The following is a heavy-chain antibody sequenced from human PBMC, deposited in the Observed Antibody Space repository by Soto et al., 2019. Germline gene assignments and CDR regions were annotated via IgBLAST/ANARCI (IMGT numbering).Heavy chain of an antibody. Sequence: GGSLRLSCAASGFSFSDFSMNWVRQAPGKGLEWISYIRSSTTVSYADSVKGRFTISRDNAKNSLFLQMNSLRDEDTAVYYCARDLSWAFVHWGQGALVTVSS. CDR1: GFSFSDFS. CDR2: IRSSTTV. D-gene: IGHD6-13*01. V-gene: IGHV3-48*02. J-gene: IGHJ4*02. CDR3: ARDLSWAFVH.